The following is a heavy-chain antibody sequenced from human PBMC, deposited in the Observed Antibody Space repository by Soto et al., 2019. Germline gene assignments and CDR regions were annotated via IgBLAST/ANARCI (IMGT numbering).Heavy chain of an antibody. CDR3: ARRLNYYGSGSYPQ. D-gene: IGHD3-10*01. CDR2: IYSGGST. V-gene: IGHV3-66*01. CDR1: GFTVSSNY. J-gene: IGHJ4*02. Sequence: GGSLRLSCAASGFTVSSNYMSWVRQAPGKGLEWVSVIYSGGSTYYADSVKGRFTISRDNSKNTLYLQMNSLRAEDTAVYYCARRLNYYGSGSYPQWGQGTLVTVSS.